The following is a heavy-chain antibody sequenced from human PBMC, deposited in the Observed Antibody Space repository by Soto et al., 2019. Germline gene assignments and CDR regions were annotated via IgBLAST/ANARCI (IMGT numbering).Heavy chain of an antibody. CDR2: INYNGGRV. CDR1: GFTFDEHS. CDR3: SKGRTRYSGLDTDFDA. J-gene: IGHJ4*02. V-gene: IGHV3-9*01. Sequence: EVRLVESGGGFVQPGRSLRLSCTVSGFTFDEHSMHWVRQAPGKGLEWVSGINYNGGRVAYVDSVRGRFTIARDNANNSHFLQMNSLRPEDTGLYFCSKGRTRYSGLDTDFDAWGQGTPVTVSS. D-gene: IGHD5-12*01.